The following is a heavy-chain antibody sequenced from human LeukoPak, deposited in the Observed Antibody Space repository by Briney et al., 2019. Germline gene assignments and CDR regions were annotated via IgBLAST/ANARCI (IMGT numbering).Heavy chain of an antibody. CDR1: GFTFTNAW. Sequence: GGSLRLSCAASGFTFTNAWMSWVRLAPGKGLEWIGRMKSKSDGGTTDYAAPVKGRFTISRDDSKNTLYLQMSSLKTEDTALYYCATVAHSSSLDYWGQGTLVTVSS. D-gene: IGHD6-6*01. CDR2: MKSKSDGGTT. CDR3: ATVAHSSSLDY. V-gene: IGHV3-15*01. J-gene: IGHJ4*02.